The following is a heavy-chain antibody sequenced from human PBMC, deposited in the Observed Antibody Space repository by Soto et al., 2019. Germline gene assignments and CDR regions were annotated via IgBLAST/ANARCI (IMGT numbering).Heavy chain of an antibody. CDR1: GYTFTSYG. J-gene: IGHJ4*02. CDR3: ARAGYYDSSGFCDY. V-gene: IGHV1-18*04. CDR2: IRAYNGNT. Sequence: ASVKVSCKASGYTFTSYGISWVRQAPGQGLEWMGWIRAYNGNTNYAQKLQGRVTMTTDTSTSTAYMELRSLRSDDTAVYYCARAGYYDSSGFCDYWGQGTLVTVSS. D-gene: IGHD3-22*01.